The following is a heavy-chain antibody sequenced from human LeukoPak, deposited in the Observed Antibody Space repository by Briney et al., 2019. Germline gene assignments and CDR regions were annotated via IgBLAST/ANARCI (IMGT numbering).Heavy chain of an antibody. CDR2: INPIGGTT. V-gene: IGHV1-46*01. D-gene: IGHD4-11*01. J-gene: IGHJ4*02. Sequence: ASVKVSCKASGYTFTNYYIHWVRQAPGQGLEWMGIINPIGGTTDYPQKFQGGVTMTRDTSTSTVYMELSSLRSEDTAVYFCARQQGLQNLNFDYWGQGTLVTVSS. CDR3: ARQQGLQNLNFDY. CDR1: GYTFTNYY.